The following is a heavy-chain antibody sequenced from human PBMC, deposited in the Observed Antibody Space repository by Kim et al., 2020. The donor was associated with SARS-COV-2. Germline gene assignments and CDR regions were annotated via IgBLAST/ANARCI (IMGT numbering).Heavy chain of an antibody. D-gene: IGHD1-26*01. Sequence: SETLSLTCTVSGYSISSGYYWGWIRQPPGKGLEWIGSIYHSGSTYYNPSLKSRVTISVDTSKNQFSLKLSSVTAADTAVYYCARDIKIPRGATVPNWFDPWGQGTLVTVSS. CDR1: GYSISSGYY. CDR3: ARDIKIPRGATVPNWFDP. V-gene: IGHV4-38-2*02. J-gene: IGHJ5*02. CDR2: IYHSGST.